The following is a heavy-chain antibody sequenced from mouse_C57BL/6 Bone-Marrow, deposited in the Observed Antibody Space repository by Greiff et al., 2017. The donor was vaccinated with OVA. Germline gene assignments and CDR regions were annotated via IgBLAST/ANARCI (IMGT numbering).Heavy chain of an antibody. CDR2: INYDGSST. V-gene: IGHV5-16*01. Sequence: EVKVVESEGGLVQPGSSMKLSCTASGFTFSDYYMAWVRQVPEKGLEWVANINYDGSSTYYLDSLKSRFIISRDNAKNILYLQMSSLKSEDTATYYCARRGYGNYWYFDVWGTGTTVTVSS. D-gene: IGHD2-1*01. CDR1: GFTFSDYY. CDR3: ARRGYGNYWYFDV. J-gene: IGHJ1*03.